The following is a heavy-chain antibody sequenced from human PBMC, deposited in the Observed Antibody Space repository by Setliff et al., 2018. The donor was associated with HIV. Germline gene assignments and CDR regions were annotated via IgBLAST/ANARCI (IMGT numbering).Heavy chain of an antibody. D-gene: IGHD3-9*01. CDR2: IYHSGST. Sequence: SETLSLTCAVSGYSISSGYYWGWSRQPPGKGLEWIGSIYHSGSTIYNPSLKSRVTISVDTSKNQFSLKVSSVTAADTAVYYCARLLPPDNFAPDYWGQGTLVTVSS. CDR1: GYSISSGYY. J-gene: IGHJ4*02. V-gene: IGHV4-38-2*01. CDR3: ARLLPPDNFAPDY.